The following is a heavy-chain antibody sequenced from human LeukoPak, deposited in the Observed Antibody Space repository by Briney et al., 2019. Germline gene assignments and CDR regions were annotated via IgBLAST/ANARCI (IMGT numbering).Heavy chain of an antibody. D-gene: IGHD2/OR15-2a*01. CDR1: GFTFDDYA. J-gene: IGHJ6*02. CDR2: ISWNSGNI. V-gene: IGHV3-9*01. Sequence: GGSLRLSCAASGFTFDDYAIHWVRQAPGKGLEWVSGISWNSGNIGYADSVKSRFTISRDNAKNSLYLQMNSLRAEDTAVYYCARDLSHADYYYYYYGMDVWGQGTTVTVSS. CDR3: ARDLSHADYYYYYYGMDV.